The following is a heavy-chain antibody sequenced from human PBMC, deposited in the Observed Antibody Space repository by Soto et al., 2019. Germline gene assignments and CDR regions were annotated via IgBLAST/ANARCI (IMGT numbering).Heavy chain of an antibody. CDR2: ISRTT. J-gene: IGHJ4*02. V-gene: IGHV3-11*01. Sequence: QVQLVESGGGLVKPGGSLRLSCAASGFTFSDYYMSWIRQAPGKGLEWISYISRTTYYADSVKGRFTISRDNAKNSLYLQVNSLRDDDTAVYYCASDYGSSLAGFWGQGTLVTVSS. CDR1: GFTFSDYY. CDR3: ASDYGSSLAGF. D-gene: IGHD1-26*01.